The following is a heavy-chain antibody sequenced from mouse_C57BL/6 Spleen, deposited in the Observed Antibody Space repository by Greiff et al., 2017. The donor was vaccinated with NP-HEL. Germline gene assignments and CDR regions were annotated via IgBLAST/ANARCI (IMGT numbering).Heavy chain of an antibody. V-gene: IGHV5-4*01. CDR3: AREATRSGFDY. D-gene: IGHD1-2*01. CDR2: ISDGGSYT. J-gene: IGHJ2*01. CDR1: GFTFSSYA. Sequence: EVHLVESGGGLVKPGGSLKLSCAASGFTFSSYAMSWVRQTPEKRLEWVATISDGGSYTYYPDNVKGRFTISRDNAKNNLYLQMSHLKSEDTAMYYCAREATRSGFDYWGQGTTLTVSS.